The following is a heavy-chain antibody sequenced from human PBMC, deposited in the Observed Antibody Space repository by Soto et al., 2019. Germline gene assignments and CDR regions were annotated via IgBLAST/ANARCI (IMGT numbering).Heavy chain of an antibody. CDR3: ARAGCDGGTCYTLVGLRYGMDV. CDR2: ISYDGNNK. Sequence: QVQLVESGGGVVQPGRSLRLSCAASGFTFSNYAMYWVRQAPGKGLEWVAVISYDGNNKHYADSVKGRFTISRDNSKNALYLQMNSVRAEDTAVYYGARAGCDGGTCYTLVGLRYGMDVWGQGTTVTVSS. CDR1: GFTFSNYA. J-gene: IGHJ6*02. V-gene: IGHV3-30-3*01. D-gene: IGHD2-15*01.